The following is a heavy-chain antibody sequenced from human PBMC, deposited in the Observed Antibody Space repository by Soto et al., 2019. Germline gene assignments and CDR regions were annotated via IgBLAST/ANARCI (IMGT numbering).Heavy chain of an antibody. CDR1: GGSISSGGYY. D-gene: IGHD6-13*01. Sequence: QVQLQESGPGLVKPSQTLSLTCTVSGGSISSGGYYWSWIRQHPGKGLEWIGYIYYSGSTYYNPSLKSRVTISVETSKNQFSLKLSSVTAPDTAVYYCARGGSSSWYEVDYWGQGTLVTVSS. V-gene: IGHV4-31*03. CDR3: ARGGSSSWYEVDY. J-gene: IGHJ4*02. CDR2: IYYSGST.